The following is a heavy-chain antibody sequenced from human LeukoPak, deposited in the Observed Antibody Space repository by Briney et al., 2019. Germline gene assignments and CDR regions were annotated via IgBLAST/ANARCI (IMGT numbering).Heavy chain of an antibody. CDR3: ARDANDYGDLFDY. J-gene: IGHJ4*02. Sequence: SETLSLTCTVSGYSISSGYYWGWIRQPPGKGLEWIGSIYHSGSTYYNPSLKSRVTISVDTSKNQFSLKLSSVTAADTAVYYCARDANDYGDLFDYWGQGTLVTVSS. D-gene: IGHD4-17*01. V-gene: IGHV4-38-2*02. CDR1: GYSISSGYY. CDR2: IYHSGST.